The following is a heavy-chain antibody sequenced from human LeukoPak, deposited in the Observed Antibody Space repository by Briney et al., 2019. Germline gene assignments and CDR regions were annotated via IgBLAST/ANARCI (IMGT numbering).Heavy chain of an antibody. CDR1: GYTFTSYG. CDR2: ISAYNGNT. Sequence: SVKVSCKTSGYTFTSYGISWVRQAPGQGLEWMGWISAYNGNTNYAQKLQGRVTMTTDTSTSTAYMELRSLRSDDTAVYYCARGYRLSAYSSSWYSALKNTVKYGTRALGFDYWGQGTLVTVSS. V-gene: IGHV1-18*01. J-gene: IGHJ4*02. D-gene: IGHD6-13*01. CDR3: ARGYRLSAYSSSWYSALKNTVKYGTRALGFDY.